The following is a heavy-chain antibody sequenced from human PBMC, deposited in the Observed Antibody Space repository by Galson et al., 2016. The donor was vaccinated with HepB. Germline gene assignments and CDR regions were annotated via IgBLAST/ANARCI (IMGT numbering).Heavy chain of an antibody. Sequence: SLRLSCAASGFTFSYAWMSWVRQAPGKGLEWVGRIKRITDGGTTDYAAPVKGRFTISRDDPENRLYLRMNSLKTEDTGVYYCTIARYNSGDYYTYWGQGTLVTVSS. CDR1: GFTFSYAW. J-gene: IGHJ4*02. D-gene: IGHD3-10*01. CDR2: IKRITDGGTT. V-gene: IGHV3-15*01. CDR3: TIARYNSGDYYTY.